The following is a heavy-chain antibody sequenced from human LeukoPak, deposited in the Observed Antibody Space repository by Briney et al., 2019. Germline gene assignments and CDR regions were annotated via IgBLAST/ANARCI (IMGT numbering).Heavy chain of an antibody. CDR2: INHSGST. CDR1: GGSFSGYY. V-gene: IGHV4-34*01. CDR3: AVTGVPNYYYYYGMDV. J-gene: IGHJ6*02. D-gene: IGHD1-14*01. Sequence: SETLSLTCAVYGGSFSGYYWSWIRQPPGKALEWIGEINHSGSTNYNPSLKSRVTISVDTSKNQFSLKLSSVTAADTAVYYCAVTGVPNYYYYYGMDVWGQGTTVTVSS.